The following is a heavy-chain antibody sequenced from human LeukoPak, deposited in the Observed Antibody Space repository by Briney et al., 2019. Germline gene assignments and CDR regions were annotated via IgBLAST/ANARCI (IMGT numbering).Heavy chain of an antibody. CDR1: GFTFGDYA. CDR3: TRDRRIVVVPAAMPYFDY. CDR2: IRSKAYGGTT. Sequence: GGSLRLSCTASGFTFGDYAMSWVRQAPGKGLEWVGFIRSKAYGGTTEYAASVKGRFTISRDDSKSIAYLQMNSLKTEDTAVYYCTRDRRIVVVPAAMPYFDYWGQGTLVTVSS. V-gene: IGHV3-49*04. J-gene: IGHJ4*02. D-gene: IGHD2-2*01.